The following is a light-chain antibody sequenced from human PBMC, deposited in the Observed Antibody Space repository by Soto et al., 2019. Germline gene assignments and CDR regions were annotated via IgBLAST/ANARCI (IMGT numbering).Light chain of an antibody. J-gene: IGKJ1*01. Sequence: EIVLPQYPVNLSLSPGARATLSCRASQSVSSYLAWYQQKPGQAPRLLIYDASNRATGIPARFIGSGSGTDFTLPISRLEPEDFAVDYCQQYGSSGTFGPGTKVDIK. CDR1: QSVSSY. V-gene: IGKV3-20*01. CDR3: QQYGSSGT. CDR2: DAS.